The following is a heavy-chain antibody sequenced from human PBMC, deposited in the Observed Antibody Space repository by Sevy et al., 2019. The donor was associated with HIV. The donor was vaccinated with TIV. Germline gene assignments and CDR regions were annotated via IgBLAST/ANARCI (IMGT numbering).Heavy chain of an antibody. J-gene: IGHJ4*02. D-gene: IGHD3-16*02. CDR3: AKDQGDYVWGTFRDY. V-gene: IGHV3-23*01. CDR2: LSGSGGST. Sequence: GGSLRLSCAASGFTFSIYAMSWVRQAPGKGLEWVSGLSGSGGSTYYADSVKGRFTISRDNSKNTLYLQMNSLRAEHTAVYYCAKDQGDYVWGTFRDYWGQGTLVTVSS. CDR1: GFTFSIYA.